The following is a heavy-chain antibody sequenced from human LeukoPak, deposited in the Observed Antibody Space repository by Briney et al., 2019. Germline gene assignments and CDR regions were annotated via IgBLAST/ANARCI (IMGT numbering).Heavy chain of an antibody. V-gene: IGHV4-59*08. Sequence: SETLSLTCTVSGGSISSYYWSWIRQPPGKGLEWIGYIYYSGSTNYNPSLKSRVTISVDTSKNQFSLKLSSVTAADTAVYYCARLVYSGSWSFDYWGQGTLVTVSS. CDR2: IYYSGST. J-gene: IGHJ4*02. CDR3: ARLVYSGSWSFDY. D-gene: IGHD6-13*01. CDR1: GGSISSYY.